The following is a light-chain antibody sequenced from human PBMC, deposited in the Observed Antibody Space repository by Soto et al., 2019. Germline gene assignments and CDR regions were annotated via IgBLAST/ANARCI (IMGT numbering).Light chain of an antibody. J-gene: IGLJ2*01. CDR1: SSYVGGYNY. V-gene: IGLV2-11*01. Sequence: QSALTQPRSVSGSPGQSVTISCTGTSSYVGGYNYVSWYQQHPGKAPKLMLYDVSKRPSGVPDRFSGSKSGNTASLTISGLQAEDEADYYCCSYAGSYTFVVFGGGTKLTVL. CDR3: CSYAGSYTFVV. CDR2: DVS.